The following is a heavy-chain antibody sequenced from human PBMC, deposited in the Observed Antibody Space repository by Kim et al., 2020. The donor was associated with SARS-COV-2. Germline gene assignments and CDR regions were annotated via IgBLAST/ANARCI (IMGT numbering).Heavy chain of an antibody. J-gene: IGHJ4*02. CDR3: AGLAGGSWYFDY. V-gene: IGHV3-7*01. CDR2: K. Sequence: KYYLDCVKGRFTISRDNAKNSLYLQMNSRGAEDTAVYYGAGLAGGSWYFDYWGQGTLVTVSS. D-gene: IGHD2-15*01.